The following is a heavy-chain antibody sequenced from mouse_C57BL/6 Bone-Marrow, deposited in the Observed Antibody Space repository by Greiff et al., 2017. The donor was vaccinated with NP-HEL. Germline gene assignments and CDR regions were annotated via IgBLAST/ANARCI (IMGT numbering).Heavy chain of an antibody. CDR2: IYPRSGNT. Sequence: QVQLQQSGAELARPGASVKLSCKASGYTFTNYGISWVKQRTGQGLEWIGEIYPRSGNTYYNEKFKGKATLTADKSSSTAYMELRSLTSEDAAVDFCARYNWGTFAYWGQGTVVTVSA. V-gene: IGHV1-81*01. D-gene: IGHD4-1*02. CDR3: ARYNWGTFAY. CDR1: GYTFTNYG. J-gene: IGHJ3*01.